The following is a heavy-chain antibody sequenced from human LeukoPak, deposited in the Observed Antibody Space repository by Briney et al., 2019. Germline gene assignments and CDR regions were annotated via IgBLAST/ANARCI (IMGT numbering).Heavy chain of an antibody. CDR1: GFTFSSYA. J-gene: IGHJ4*02. V-gene: IGHV3-23*01. Sequence: GGSLRLSCAASGFTFSSYAMSWVRQALGKGLEWVSTISGSGGSTYYADSVKGRFTISRDNSKNTLYLQMNSLTAEDTAVYYCIRDLGGRSGHWGQGTLVTVSS. CDR2: ISGSGGST. D-gene: IGHD1-26*01. CDR3: IRDLGGRSGH.